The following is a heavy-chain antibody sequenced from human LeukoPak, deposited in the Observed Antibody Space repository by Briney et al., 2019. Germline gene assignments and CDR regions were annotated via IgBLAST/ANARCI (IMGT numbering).Heavy chain of an antibody. CDR3: AKDGVGASLYYFDY. V-gene: IGHV3-53*01. CDR1: EFSVGSNY. Sequence: PGGSLRLSCAASEFSVGSNYMTWVRQAPGKGLEWVSLIYSGGSTYYADSVKGRFTISRDNSKNTLYLQMNSLRAEDTAVYYCAKDGVGASLYYFDYWGQGTLVTVSS. D-gene: IGHD1-26*01. J-gene: IGHJ4*02. CDR2: IYSGGST.